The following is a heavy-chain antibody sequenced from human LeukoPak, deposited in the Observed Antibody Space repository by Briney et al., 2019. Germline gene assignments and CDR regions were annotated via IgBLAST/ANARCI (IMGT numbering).Heavy chain of an antibody. CDR1: GFTFSSYA. Sequence: PGGSLRLSRAASGFTFSSYAMSWVRQAPGKGLEWVSSISAGGGSTNYADSVKGRFTISRENPKNTLYLQMNSLRAEDTAVYYCAKEKYYGSDWGQGTLVTVSS. V-gene: IGHV3-23*01. CDR2: ISAGGGST. D-gene: IGHD3-10*01. CDR3: AKEKYYGSD. J-gene: IGHJ4*02.